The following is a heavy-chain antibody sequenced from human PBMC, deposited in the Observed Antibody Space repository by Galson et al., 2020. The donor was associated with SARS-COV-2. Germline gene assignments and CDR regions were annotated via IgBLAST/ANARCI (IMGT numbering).Heavy chain of an antibody. J-gene: IGHJ4*02. D-gene: IGHD2-15*01. CDR3: ARLVVGAATRGLYYLDC. V-gene: IGHV5-51*01. Sequence: KIGESLKLSCKGSGYSFTSYWIGWVRQMPGKGLEWMGIIYPGDSDTRYSPSFQGQVTISADKSISTAYLQWSSLKASDTAMYYCARLVVGAATRGLYYLDCWGQGTLVTVSA. CDR2: IYPGDSDT. CDR1: GYSFTSYW.